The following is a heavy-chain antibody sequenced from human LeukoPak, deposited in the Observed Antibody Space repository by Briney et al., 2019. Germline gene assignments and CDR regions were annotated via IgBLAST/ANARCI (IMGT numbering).Heavy chain of an antibody. J-gene: IGHJ4*02. V-gene: IGHV3-53*01. CDR1: GFTVSSNY. D-gene: IGHD1-26*01. CDR2: ISYDGTAT. Sequence: GGSLRLSCAASGFTVSSNYMTWVRQSPGKGLEWVSSISYDGTATNYADSVKGRFTISRDNLRDILYLQMHDLGAEGTALYFCAKDGAQPGYFFDFWGQGNLVTVSS. CDR3: AKDGAQPGYFFDF.